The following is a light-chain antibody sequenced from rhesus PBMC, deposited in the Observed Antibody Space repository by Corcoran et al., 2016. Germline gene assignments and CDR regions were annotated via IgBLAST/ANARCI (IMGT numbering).Light chain of an antibody. Sequence: DIVMTQTPLSLPVTPGEPASISCRSSQSLLHSNGNTYLHWYLQKPGQSPRLLIYKVTIRESGVPDRCRGMGSGTDFTLKISRVEPEDVGVYYCMQSTKDPRTFGQGTKVEIK. V-gene: IGKV2S3*01. CDR3: MQSTKDPRT. CDR1: QSLLHSNGNTY. J-gene: IGKJ1*01. CDR2: KVT.